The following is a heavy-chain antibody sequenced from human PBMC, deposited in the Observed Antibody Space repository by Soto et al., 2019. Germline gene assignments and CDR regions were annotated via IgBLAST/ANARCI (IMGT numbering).Heavy chain of an antibody. CDR1: GYTLTELS. D-gene: IGHD6-13*01. CDR3: ATGGSSSWYRPAAFDI. Sequence: ASVXVSCKVSGYTLTELSMHWVRQAPGKGLEWMGGFDPEDGETIYAQKFQGRVTMTEDTSTDTAYMELSSLRSEDTAVYYCATGGSSSWYRPAAFDIWGQGTMVTVSS. J-gene: IGHJ3*02. CDR2: FDPEDGET. V-gene: IGHV1-24*01.